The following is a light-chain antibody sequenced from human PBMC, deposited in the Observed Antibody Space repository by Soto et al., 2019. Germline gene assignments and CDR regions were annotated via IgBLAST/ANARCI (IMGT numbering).Light chain of an antibody. V-gene: IGKV3-20*01. CDR2: GAS. CDR3: QQYDSSPVT. J-gene: IGKJ3*01. CDR1: QSVSSSY. Sequence: EIVLTQSPGTLSLSPGERATLSCRASQSVSSSYLAWYQQKPGQAPRLLIYGASSRATGIPDRFSGSGSGTDYPHTISRLEPEDFAVYYCQQYDSSPVTFGPGTKVDIK.